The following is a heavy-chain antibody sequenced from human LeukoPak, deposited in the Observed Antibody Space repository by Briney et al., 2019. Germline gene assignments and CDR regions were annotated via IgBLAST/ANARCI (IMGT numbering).Heavy chain of an antibody. CDR1: GFTFSRYG. CDR3: ANGAHPDSSHYYFDY. D-gene: IGHD2-2*01. J-gene: IGHJ4*02. CDR2: ITGRGVST. V-gene: IGHV3-23*01. Sequence: GGSLRLTCAASGFTFSRYGMSWVRQAPGKGLEWVSAITGRGVSTYNGDSVKGRFTISRDTSKNTVYLQMNSLRGDDTAVYYCANGAHPDSSHYYFDYWGQGALVTVSS.